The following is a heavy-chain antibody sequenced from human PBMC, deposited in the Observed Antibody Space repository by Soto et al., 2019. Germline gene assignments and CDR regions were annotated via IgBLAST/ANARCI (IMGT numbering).Heavy chain of an antibody. CDR3: ARGGCSGGSCYPALFDY. CDR2: IYYSGST. CDR1: GGSISSYY. J-gene: IGHJ4*02. Sequence: NPSETLSLTCTVSGGSISSYYWSWIRQPPGKGLEWIGYIYYSGSTNYNPSLKSRVTISVDTSKNQFSLKLSSVTAADTAVYYCARGGCSGGSCYPALFDYWGQGTLVTVSS. V-gene: IGHV4-59*01. D-gene: IGHD2-15*01.